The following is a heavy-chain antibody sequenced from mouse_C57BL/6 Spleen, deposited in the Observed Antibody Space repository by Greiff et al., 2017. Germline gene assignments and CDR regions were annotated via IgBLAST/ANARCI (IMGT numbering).Heavy chain of an antibody. CDR3: ASYYGSSYNGYAMDY. D-gene: IGHD1-1*01. Sequence: EVQGVESGGGLVKPGGSLKLSCAASGFTFSDYGMHWVRQAPEKGLEWVAYISSGSSTIYYADTVKGRFTISRDNAKNTLFLQMTSLRSEDTAMYYCASYYGSSYNGYAMDYWGQGTSVTVSS. CDR2: ISSGSSTI. V-gene: IGHV5-17*01. CDR1: GFTFSDYG. J-gene: IGHJ4*01.